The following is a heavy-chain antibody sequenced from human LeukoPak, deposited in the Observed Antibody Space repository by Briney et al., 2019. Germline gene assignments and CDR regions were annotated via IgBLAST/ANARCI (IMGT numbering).Heavy chain of an antibody. CDR3: AKDQSIVVVPAARAFYY. CDR2: ISGSGGST. Sequence: GGSLRLSCAASGFTLSSYSMNWVRQAPGKGLEWVSAISGSGGSTYYADSVKGRFTISRDNSKNTLYLQMNSLRAEDTAVYYCAKDQSIVVVPAARAFYYWGQGTLGTVSS. V-gene: IGHV3-23*01. J-gene: IGHJ4*02. CDR1: GFTLSSYS. D-gene: IGHD2-2*01.